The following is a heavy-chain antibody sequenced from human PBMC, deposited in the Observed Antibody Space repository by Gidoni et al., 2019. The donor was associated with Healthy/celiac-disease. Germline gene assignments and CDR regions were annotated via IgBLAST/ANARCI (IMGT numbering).Heavy chain of an antibody. CDR3: ARAYSRLNWFDP. J-gene: IGHJ5*02. D-gene: IGHD6-13*01. CDR2: ISYDGSNK. V-gene: IGHV3-30-3*01. CDR1: GLPFSSYA. Sequence: QVQLVESGGGVVQPGRSLRLSCAASGLPFSSYAMHWVRQAPGKWLELVAVISYDGSNKYYADSVKGRFTISRDNSKNTLYLQMNSLRAEDTAVYYCARAYSRLNWFDPWGQGTLVTVSS.